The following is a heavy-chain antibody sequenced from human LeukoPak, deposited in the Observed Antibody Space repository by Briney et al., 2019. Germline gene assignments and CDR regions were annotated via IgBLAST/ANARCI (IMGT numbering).Heavy chain of an antibody. D-gene: IGHD4-17*01. CDR2: IYTSGST. CDR1: GGSISSGSYY. CDR3: ARGPYGDYVYYFDY. V-gene: IGHV4-61*02. J-gene: IGHJ4*02. Sequence: SQTLSLTCTVSGGSISSGSYYWSWIRQPAGKGLEWIGRIYTSGSTNYNPSLKSRVTISVDTSKNQFSLKLSSVTAADTAVYYCARGPYGDYVYYFDYWGQGTLVTVSS.